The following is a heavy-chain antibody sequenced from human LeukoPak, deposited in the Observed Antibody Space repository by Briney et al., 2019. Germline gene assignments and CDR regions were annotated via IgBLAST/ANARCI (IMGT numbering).Heavy chain of an antibody. D-gene: IGHD1-26*01. CDR3: ARQADKYSGSYSDPIFDY. Sequence: TSETLSLTCTVSGGSISSYYWSWIRQPAGKGLEWIGRIYTSGSTNYNPSLKSRVTMSVDTSKNQFSLKLSSVTAADTAVYYCARQADKYSGSYSDPIFDYWGQGTLVTVSS. V-gene: IGHV4-4*07. CDR1: GGSISSYY. CDR2: IYTSGST. J-gene: IGHJ4*02.